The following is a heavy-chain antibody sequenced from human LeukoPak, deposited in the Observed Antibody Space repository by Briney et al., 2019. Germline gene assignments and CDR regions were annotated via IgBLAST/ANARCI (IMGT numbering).Heavy chain of an antibody. Sequence: GGSLRLSCAASGFTFSSYWMHWVRQAPGKGLVWVSRINSDGSSTGYADSVKGRFTISRDNAKNTLYLQMNSLRAEDTAVYYCARGPSLRWQLSSRYYYGMDVWGQGTTVTVSS. V-gene: IGHV3-74*01. CDR2: INSDGSST. CDR3: ARGPSLRWQLSSRYYYGMDV. D-gene: IGHD6-13*01. J-gene: IGHJ6*02. CDR1: GFTFSSYW.